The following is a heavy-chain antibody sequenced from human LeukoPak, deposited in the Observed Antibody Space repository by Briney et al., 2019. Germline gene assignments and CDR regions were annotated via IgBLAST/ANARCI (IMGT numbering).Heavy chain of an antibody. Sequence: GGSLRLSCAASGSTVSSNYMSWVRQAPGKGLEWVSVIYSGGSTYYADSVKGRFTISRDNSKNTLYLQMNSLRAEDTAVYYCARLAIAVAGFDYWGQGTLVTVSS. J-gene: IGHJ4*02. CDR1: GSTVSSNY. CDR2: IYSGGST. D-gene: IGHD6-19*01. V-gene: IGHV3-53*01. CDR3: ARLAIAVAGFDY.